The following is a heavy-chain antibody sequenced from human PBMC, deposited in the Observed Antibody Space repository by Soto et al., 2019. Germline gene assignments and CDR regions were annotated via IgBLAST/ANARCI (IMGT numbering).Heavy chain of an antibody. D-gene: IGHD3-10*01. CDR1: GFTFSSYA. V-gene: IGHV3-23*01. J-gene: IGHJ4*02. Sequence: GGSLRLSCAASGFTFSSYAMSWVRQAPGKGLEWVSAISGGGGGTYYADSVKGRFTISRDNSKNTLYLQMNSLRAEDTAVYFCAKDPGVNDYFDYWGRGTLVTVSS. CDR2: ISGGGGGT. CDR3: AKDPGVNDYFDY.